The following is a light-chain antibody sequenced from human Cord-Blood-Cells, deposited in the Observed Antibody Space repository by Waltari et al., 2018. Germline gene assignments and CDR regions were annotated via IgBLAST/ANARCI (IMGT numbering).Light chain of an antibody. Sequence: DIQMTQSPSSLSASVGDRVTITCRASQSISSYLNWYQQKPGKAPKLLIYAASSLQSGVPSRFSGSGSGTDFTLTISSLQPEDFANYYCQQSYSTPFGGGTKVEIK. CDR1: QSISSY. CDR3: QQSYSTP. V-gene: IGKV1-39*01. CDR2: AAS. J-gene: IGKJ4*01.